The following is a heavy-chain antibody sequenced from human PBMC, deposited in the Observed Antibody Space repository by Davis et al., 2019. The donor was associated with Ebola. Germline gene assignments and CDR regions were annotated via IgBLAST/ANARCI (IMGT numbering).Heavy chain of an antibody. CDR1: GYSFTSYW. CDR3: ARPGCSSTSCYDFDN. D-gene: IGHD2-2*01. J-gene: IGHJ4*02. Sequence: GESLKISCTGSGYSFTSYWIGWVRQMPGKGLEWMGIIYHGESDTSYSPSFQGQVTNSADKSISTAYLQWSSLMASDTPMYYCARPGCSSTSCYDFDNWGQGTLVTVSS. V-gene: IGHV5-51*01. CDR2: IYHGESDT.